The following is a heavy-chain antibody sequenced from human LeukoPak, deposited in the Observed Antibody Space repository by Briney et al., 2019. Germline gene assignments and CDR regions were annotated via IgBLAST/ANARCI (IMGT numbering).Heavy chain of an antibody. V-gene: IGHV1-2*02. D-gene: IGHD4-17*01. J-gene: IGHJ4*02. Sequence: ASVKVSCKASGYTFTYYYIHWVRQAPGQGLEWMGWINPNSGGTNYAQKFQGRVTMTRDTSISTAYMELSRLRSDDTAVYYCARDMLPMTTVTTPGDYWGQGTLVTVSS. CDR1: GYTFTYYY. CDR3: ARDMLPMTTVTTPGDY. CDR2: INPNSGGT.